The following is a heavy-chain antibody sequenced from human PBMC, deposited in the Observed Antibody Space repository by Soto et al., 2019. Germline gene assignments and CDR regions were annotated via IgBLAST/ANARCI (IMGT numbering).Heavy chain of an antibody. J-gene: IGHJ4*02. CDR3: ARTPLAQMIVLEAATRFDY. CDR2: ISPYNGDT. D-gene: IGHD2-15*01. V-gene: IGHV1-18*04. CDR1: GYTFTTYG. Sequence: GASVKVSCKASGYTFTTYGFNWVRQAPGQGLEWMGWISPYNGDTNYAQNFQGRVTLTTDTSTSTAYMELRSLTSDDTAVYYCARTPLAQMIVLEAATRFDYWGQGTRVTVS.